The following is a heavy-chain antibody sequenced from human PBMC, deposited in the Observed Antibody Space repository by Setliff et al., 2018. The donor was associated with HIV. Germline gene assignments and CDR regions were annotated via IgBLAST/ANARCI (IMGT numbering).Heavy chain of an antibody. CDR1: GFTFSSYW. CDR2: INSDGSST. D-gene: IGHD2-15*01. Sequence: GGSLRLSCAASGFTFSSYWMHWVRQVPGKGLVWVSRINSDGSSTTYADFVKGRFTISRDNAKNTLYRQMNSLRAEDTAVYSCARARGGNSEWSYWGQGTLVTVSS. CDR3: ARARGGNSEWSY. V-gene: IGHV3-74*01. J-gene: IGHJ4*02.